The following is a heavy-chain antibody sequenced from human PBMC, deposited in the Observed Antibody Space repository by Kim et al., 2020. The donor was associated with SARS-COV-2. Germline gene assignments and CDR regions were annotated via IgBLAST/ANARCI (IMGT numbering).Heavy chain of an antibody. J-gene: IGHJ4*02. CDR2: TI. Sequence: TIYYADSVKGRFTISRDNAKNSLYLQMNSLRAEDTAVYYCARGAVAGLDYWGQVTLVTVSS. D-gene: IGHD6-19*01. CDR3: ARGAVAGLDY. V-gene: IGHV3-48*03.